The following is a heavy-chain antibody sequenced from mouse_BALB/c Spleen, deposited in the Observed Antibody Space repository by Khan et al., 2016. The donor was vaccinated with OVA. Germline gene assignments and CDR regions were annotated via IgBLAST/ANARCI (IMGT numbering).Heavy chain of an antibody. J-gene: IGHJ3*01. CDR1: GYAFTNYL. CDR2: INPGSGGT. CDR3: TRGGCGGFAY. V-gene: IGHV1-54*01. Sequence: VQLQESGAELVRPGTSVKVSCKASGYAFTNYLIEWVKQRPGQGLEWIGVINPGSGGTNYNEKFKGKATLTADKSSSTAYMQLSSLTSDVSAVYFCTRGGCGGFAYWGQGTLVTVSA.